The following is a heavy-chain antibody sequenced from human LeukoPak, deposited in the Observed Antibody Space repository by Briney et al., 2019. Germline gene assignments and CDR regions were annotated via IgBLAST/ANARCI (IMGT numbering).Heavy chain of an antibody. J-gene: IGHJ3*02. CDR2: ISSSSSTI. Sequence: GGSLRLSCAASGFTFSSYSMNWVRQAPGKGLEWVSYISSSSSTIYYADSVKGRFTISRDNAKNSLYLQMNSLRAEDTAVYYCARGMSSGRYAVDIWGQGTMVTVSS. V-gene: IGHV3-48*01. CDR1: GFTFSSYS. CDR3: ARGMSSGRYAVDI. D-gene: IGHD6-19*01.